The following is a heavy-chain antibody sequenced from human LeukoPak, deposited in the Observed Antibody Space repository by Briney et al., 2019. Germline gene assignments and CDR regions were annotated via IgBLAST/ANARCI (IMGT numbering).Heavy chain of an antibody. CDR3: VSFYETY. J-gene: IGHJ4*02. Sequence: GGSLRLSCAASGIYWMHWVRQAPGKGLVWVSHINRDGSWTSYADSVKGRFTISKDNAKNTVYLQMNSLRAEDTAVYYCVSFYETYWGRGTLVTVSS. V-gene: IGHV3-74*01. CDR2: INRDGSWT. D-gene: IGHD2/OR15-2a*01. CDR1: GIYW.